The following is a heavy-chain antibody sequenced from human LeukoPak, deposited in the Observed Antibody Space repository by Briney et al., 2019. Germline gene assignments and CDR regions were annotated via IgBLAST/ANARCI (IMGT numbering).Heavy chain of an antibody. V-gene: IGHV4-39*07. CDR2: INHSGST. Sequence: SETLSLTCNVSGASVSSSSYYWSWIRQPPGKGLEWIGEINHSGSTKYNPPLKSRVTISVDTSKNQFSLKLSSVTAADTAVYYCARAPPPGATAYGVVDYWGQGTLVTVSS. J-gene: IGHJ4*02. CDR3: ARAPPPGATAYGVVDY. CDR1: GASVSSSSYY. D-gene: IGHD3-16*01.